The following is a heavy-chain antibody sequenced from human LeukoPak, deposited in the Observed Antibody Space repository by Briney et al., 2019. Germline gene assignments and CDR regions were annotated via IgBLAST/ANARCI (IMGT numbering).Heavy chain of an antibody. CDR1: GFTFSSYS. Sequence: GGSLRLSCAASGFTFSSYSMNWVRQAPGKGLEWASSISSSSSYIYYADSVKGRFTISRDNAKNSLYLQTNSLRAEDTAVYYCARATSSSWYGGYFQHWGQGTLVTVSS. D-gene: IGHD6-13*01. CDR3: ARATSSSWYGGYFQH. CDR2: ISSSSSYI. J-gene: IGHJ1*01. V-gene: IGHV3-21*01.